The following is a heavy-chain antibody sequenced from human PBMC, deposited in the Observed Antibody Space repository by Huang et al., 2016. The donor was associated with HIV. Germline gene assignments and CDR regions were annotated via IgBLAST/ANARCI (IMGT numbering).Heavy chain of an antibody. CDR1: GGSFSGHY. Sequence: QVQLQQWGAELLKPSETLSLTCAGSGGSFSGHYWTWIRQPQGRGLEWIGEINDSGSTTYNPSLKSRVTISGDTSQSQFSLKLNSVTAADTAIYYCARMFKYDSGGYWGNDAFDIWGQGTMVTVSS. V-gene: IGHV4-34*02. CDR2: INDSGST. CDR3: ARMFKYDSGGYWGNDAFDI. D-gene: IGHD3-22*01. J-gene: IGHJ3*02.